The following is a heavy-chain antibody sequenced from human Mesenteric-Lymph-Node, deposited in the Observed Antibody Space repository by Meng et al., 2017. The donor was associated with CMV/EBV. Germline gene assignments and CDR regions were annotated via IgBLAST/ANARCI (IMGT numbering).Heavy chain of an antibody. Sequence: GGSLRLSCAASGFTFSSSWMSWVRQAPGKGLEWVANIKDGGSEKYYVDSVKGRFTISRDNSKNTLFLQMNSLRTEDTAVYYCARGEGAAHLDFWGQGALVTVSS. CDR3: ARGEGAAHLDF. CDR2: IKDGGSEK. J-gene: IGHJ4*02. CDR1: GFTFSSSW. V-gene: IGHV3-7*01. D-gene: IGHD6-13*01.